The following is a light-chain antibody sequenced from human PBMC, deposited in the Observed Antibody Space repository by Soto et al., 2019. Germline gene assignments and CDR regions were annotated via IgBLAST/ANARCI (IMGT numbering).Light chain of an antibody. V-gene: IGKV2-28*01. CDR1: QSLLHSNGYNY. J-gene: IGKJ1*01. CDR3: MQPLQAPPT. CDR2: LAS. Sequence: DTVMTQSPLSLPVTPGEPASISCKSSQSLLHSNGYNYVDWYLQKPGQSPQLLISLASNRASGVPDRFSGSGSDTDFTLKISRVEAEDVGVSYCMQPLQAPPTFGQGTKVEIK.